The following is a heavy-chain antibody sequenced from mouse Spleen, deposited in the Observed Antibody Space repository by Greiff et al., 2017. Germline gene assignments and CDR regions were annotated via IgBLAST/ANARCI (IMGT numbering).Heavy chain of an antibody. J-gene: IGHJ4*01. V-gene: IGHV1-4*01. CDR1: GYTFTSYT. Sequence: VQLQQSGAELARPGASVKMSCKASGYTFTSYTMHWVKRRPGQGLEWIGYINPSSGCAGYNQRFKDKATLTADKSSSTAYMQLSSLTSEDSAVYYCARNDGSYAMDYWGQGTSVTVSS. D-gene: IGHD2-3*01. CDR2: INPSSGCA. CDR3: ARNDGSYAMDY.